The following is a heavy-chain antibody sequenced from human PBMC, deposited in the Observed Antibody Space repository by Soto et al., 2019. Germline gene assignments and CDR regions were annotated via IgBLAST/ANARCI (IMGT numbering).Heavy chain of an antibody. D-gene: IGHD3-10*01. CDR3: ARDYFGSGSYYTKGNWFDP. V-gene: IGHV4-31*03. CDR2: IYYSGNT. CDR1: GASISSGGHY. J-gene: IGHJ5*02. Sequence: TLSLTCTVSGASISSGGHYWSWIRQHPGKGLEWIGYIYYSGNTYYNPSLKSRVLISIDTSKNQFSLRLSSVTAADTAVYYCARDYFGSGSYYTKGNWFDPWGQGALVTVSS.